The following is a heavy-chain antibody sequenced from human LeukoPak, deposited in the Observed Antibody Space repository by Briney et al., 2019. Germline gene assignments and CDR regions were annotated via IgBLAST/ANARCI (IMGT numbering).Heavy chain of an antibody. CDR2: ISYDGRNK. V-gene: IGHV3-30*18. CDR3: AKDRTEMARSRPHN. CDR1: GFIFSYYC. J-gene: IGHJ4*02. Sequence: GGSLRLSCAASGFIFSYYCMHWVRQAPGKVREGVAVISYDGRNKYYAHSVKGRFTISRDNSQNPLYLQMDSVTAEDTAVYYCAKDRTEMARSRPHNWGQGTLVTVSS. D-gene: IGHD5-24*01.